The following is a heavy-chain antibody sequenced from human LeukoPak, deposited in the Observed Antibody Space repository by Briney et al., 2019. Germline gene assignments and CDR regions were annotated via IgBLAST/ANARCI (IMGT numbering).Heavy chain of an antibody. CDR2: ISYDGSNK. CDR3: TTSSQMAPIDY. CDR1: GFTFSSYA. V-gene: IGHV3-30*04. D-gene: IGHD5-24*01. Sequence: GGSLRLSCAASGFTFSSYAMHWVRQAPGKGLEWVAVISYDGSNKYYADSVKGRFTISRDDSKNTLYLQMNSLKTEDTAVYYCTTSSQMAPIDYWGQGTLVTVSS. J-gene: IGHJ4*02.